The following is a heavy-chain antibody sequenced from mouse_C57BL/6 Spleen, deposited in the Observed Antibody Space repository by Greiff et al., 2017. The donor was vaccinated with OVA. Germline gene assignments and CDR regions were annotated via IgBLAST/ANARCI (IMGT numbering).Heavy chain of an antibody. CDR3: ARSLYYYGSSYGWYFDV. V-gene: IGHV1-53*01. Sequence: QVQLQQPGPELVKPGASVKPSCKASGYTFTSYWMHWVKQRPGQGLEWIGNINPSNGGTNYNEKFKSKATLTVDKSSSTAYMQLSSLTSEDSAVYYCARSLYYYGSSYGWYFDVWGTGTTVTVSS. CDR1: GYTFTSYW. CDR2: INPSNGGT. J-gene: IGHJ1*03. D-gene: IGHD1-1*01.